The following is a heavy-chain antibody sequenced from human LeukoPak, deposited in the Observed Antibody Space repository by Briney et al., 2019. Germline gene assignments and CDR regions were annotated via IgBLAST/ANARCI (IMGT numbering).Heavy chain of an antibody. J-gene: IGHJ6*02. V-gene: IGHV1-18*01. CDR1: GYTFTSYG. Sequence: ASVKVSCKASGYTFTSYGISWVRQAPGQGLEWMGWISAYNGNTNYAQKLQGRVTMTTDTSTSTAYMELRSLRSDDAAVYYCARDYYDSSGYYSWEVWGQGTTVTVSS. CDR3: ARDYYDSSGYYSWEV. D-gene: IGHD3-22*01. CDR2: ISAYNGNT.